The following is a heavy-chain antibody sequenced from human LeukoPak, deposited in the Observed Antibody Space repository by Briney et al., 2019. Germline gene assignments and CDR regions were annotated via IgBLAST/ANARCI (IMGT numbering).Heavy chain of an antibody. CDR1: GFTFSSYS. CDR3: ARDPKGRYCTNGVCYTSPYYYYYGMDV. V-gene: IGHV3-48*04. D-gene: IGHD2-8*01. J-gene: IGHJ6*02. CDR2: ISSSGSTI. Sequence: GGSLRLSCAASGFTFSSYSMNWVRQAPGKGLEWVSYISSSGSTIYYADSVKGRFTISRDNAKNSLYLQMNSLRAEDTAVYYCARDPKGRYCTNGVCYTSPYYYYYGMDVWGQGTTVTVSS.